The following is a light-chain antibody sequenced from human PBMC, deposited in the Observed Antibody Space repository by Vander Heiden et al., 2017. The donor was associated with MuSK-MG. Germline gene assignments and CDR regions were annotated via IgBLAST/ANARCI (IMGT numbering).Light chain of an antibody. CDR1: QSISSF. CDR2: AAS. CDR3: QQSYSTPIA. J-gene: IGKJ5*01. Sequence: IQMTQSPASLSASVGDRVTITCRASQSISSFLNWYQQKPGKAPKLLIYAASSLQSGVPSRFSGSGSGTDFALTISSLQPEDFATDYCQQSYSTPIAFGQGTRLEIK. V-gene: IGKV1-39*01.